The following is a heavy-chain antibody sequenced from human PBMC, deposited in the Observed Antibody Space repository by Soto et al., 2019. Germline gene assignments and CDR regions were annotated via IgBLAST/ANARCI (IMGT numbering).Heavy chain of an antibody. CDR1: GFTFSSYA. Sequence: PGGSLRLSCAASGFTFSSYAMSWVRQAPGKGLEWVSAISGSGGSTYYADSVKGRFTISRDNSKNTLYLQMNSLRAEDTAVYYCAKPNQGYYYDSSGYYSADYWCQATLLSVSS. J-gene: IGHJ4*02. CDR3: AKPNQGYYYDSSGYYSADY. CDR2: ISGSGGST. V-gene: IGHV3-23*01. D-gene: IGHD3-22*01.